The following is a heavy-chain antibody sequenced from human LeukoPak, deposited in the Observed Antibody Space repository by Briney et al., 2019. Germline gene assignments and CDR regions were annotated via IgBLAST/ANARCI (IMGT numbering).Heavy chain of an antibody. J-gene: IGHJ1*01. Sequence: PSETLSLTCTVSGGSISSYYWSWIRQPPGKGLEWIGYIYYSGSTNYNPSPKSRVTISVDTSKNQFSLKLSSVTAADTAVYYCAGDRWLEPPTHWGQGTLVTVSS. CDR3: AGDRWLEPPTH. V-gene: IGHV4-59*01. CDR1: GGSISSYY. D-gene: IGHD6-19*01. CDR2: IYYSGST.